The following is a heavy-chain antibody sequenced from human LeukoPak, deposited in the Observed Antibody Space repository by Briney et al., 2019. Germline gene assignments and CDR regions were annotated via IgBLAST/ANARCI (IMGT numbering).Heavy chain of an antibody. V-gene: IGHV3-23*01. CDR2: ISGSGGST. Sequence: GGSLRLSCAASGFTFSSNYMSWVRLAPGKGLEWVSAISGSGGSTYYADSVKGRFTISRDNSKNTLYLQMNSLRAEDTAVYYCAKDRDYDSSGYYNWFDPWGQGTLVTVSS. D-gene: IGHD3-22*01. J-gene: IGHJ5*02. CDR3: AKDRDYDSSGYYNWFDP. CDR1: GFTFSSNY.